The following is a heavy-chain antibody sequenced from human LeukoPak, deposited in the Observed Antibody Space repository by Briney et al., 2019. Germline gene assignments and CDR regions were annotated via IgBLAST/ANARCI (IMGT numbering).Heavy chain of an antibody. Sequence: ASVKVSCKASGYTFTGYYMHWVRQAPGQGLEWMGWINPNSGGTNYAQKFQGRVTMTRDTSISTAYMELRSLRSDDTAVYYCARDRRGFDAFDIWGQGTMVTVSS. CDR2: INPNSGGT. V-gene: IGHV1-2*02. CDR1: GYTFTGYY. CDR3: ARDRRGFDAFDI. D-gene: IGHD3-10*01. J-gene: IGHJ3*02.